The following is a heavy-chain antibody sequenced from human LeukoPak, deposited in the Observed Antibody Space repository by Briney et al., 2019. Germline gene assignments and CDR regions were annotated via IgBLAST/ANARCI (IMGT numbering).Heavy chain of an antibody. J-gene: IGHJ4*02. CDR1: GFTLSSYA. Sequence: GGSLRLSCAASGFTLSSYAMSWVRQAPGKGLEWVSAISGSGGSTYYADSVKGRFTISRDNSKNTLYLQMNGLRAEDTAVYYCARWPYYDFWSGYSYYFDYWGQGTLVTVSS. CDR3: ARWPYYDFWSGYSYYFDY. CDR2: ISGSGGST. V-gene: IGHV3-23*01. D-gene: IGHD3-3*01.